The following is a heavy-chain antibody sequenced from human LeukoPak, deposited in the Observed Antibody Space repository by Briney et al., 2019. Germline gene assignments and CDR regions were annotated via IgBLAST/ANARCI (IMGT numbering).Heavy chain of an antibody. CDR1: GGSITSNSYY. Sequence: SETLSLTCTVSGGSITSNSYYWGWVRQPPGKGLEWIGTMYYTGSIYYKSSLKSRVTISVDTSKNQVYLNLTSVTAADTAVYYCARLLGGVVHTFPWGQGILVTVSS. CDR3: ARLLGGVVHTFP. V-gene: IGHV4-39*01. J-gene: IGHJ5*02. CDR2: MYYTGSI. D-gene: IGHD2/OR15-2a*01.